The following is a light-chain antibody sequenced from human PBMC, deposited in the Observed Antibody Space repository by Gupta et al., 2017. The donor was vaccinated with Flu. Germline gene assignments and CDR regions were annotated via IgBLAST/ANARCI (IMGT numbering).Light chain of an antibody. V-gene: IGLV3-25*02. CDR3: QSADRDGTYWV. CDR1: PLPKEY. CDR2: KDR. Sequence: YELPQPPSLSVSPGQTDRHTCSGEPLPKEYVYWYQQKPGQAPVLVIYKDRDRPPGIPERFSGSNSGTTVTLTISGVQAEDEAEYYCQSADRDGTYWVFGGGTKLTVL. J-gene: IGLJ3*02.